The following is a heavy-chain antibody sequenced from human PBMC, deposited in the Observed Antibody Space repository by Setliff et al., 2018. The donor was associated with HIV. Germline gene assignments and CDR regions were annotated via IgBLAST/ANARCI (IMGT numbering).Heavy chain of an antibody. Sequence: PGGSLRLSCAASGFTFSSYAMHWVRQAPGKGLEWVAVISHDHSKTKYADSVKGRFSIFRDNSQNTLFFQMNSLRPEDTAFYYCARLTIAAAGIDAFDIWGQGTMVTVS. CDR1: GFTFSSYA. CDR2: ISHDHSKT. CDR3: ARLTIAAAGIDAFDI. J-gene: IGHJ3*02. V-gene: IGHV3-30*14. D-gene: IGHD6-13*01.